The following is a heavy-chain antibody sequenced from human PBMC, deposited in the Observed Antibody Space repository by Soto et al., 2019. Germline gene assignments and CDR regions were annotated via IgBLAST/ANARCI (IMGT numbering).Heavy chain of an antibody. V-gene: IGHV4-39*01. Sequence: QLQLQESGPGLVKPSETLSLTCTVSGGSISSSSYYWGWIRQPPGKGLEWIGSIYYSGSTYYNPSLKSRVTISVDTSKNQFSLKLSSVTAADTAVYYCARHSDYYDSSSPRDYWGQGTLVTVSS. CDR2: IYYSGST. CDR3: ARHSDYYDSSSPRDY. J-gene: IGHJ4*02. CDR1: GGSISSSSYY. D-gene: IGHD3-22*01.